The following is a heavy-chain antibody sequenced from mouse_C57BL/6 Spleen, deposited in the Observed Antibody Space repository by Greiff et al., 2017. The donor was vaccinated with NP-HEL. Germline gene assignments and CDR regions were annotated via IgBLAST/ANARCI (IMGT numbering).Heavy chain of an antibody. J-gene: IGHJ4*01. CDR3: ARTPYYYGSSLYAMDY. CDR2: IWSGGST. V-gene: IGHV2-2*01. Sequence: QVQPQQSGPGLVQPSQSLSITCTVSGFSLTSYGVHWVRQSPGKGLEWLGVIWSGGSTDYNAAFISRLSISKDNSKSQVFFKMNSLQADDTAIYYCARTPYYYGSSLYAMDYWGQGTSVTVSS. CDR1: GFSLTSYG. D-gene: IGHD1-1*01.